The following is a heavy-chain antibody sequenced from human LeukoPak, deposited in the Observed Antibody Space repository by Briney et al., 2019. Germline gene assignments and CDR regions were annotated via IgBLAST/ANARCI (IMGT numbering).Heavy chain of an antibody. D-gene: IGHD1-26*01. J-gene: IGHJ4*02. Sequence: ASVTVSCTASGFPFSDFYIHWVRQAPGQGLEWMGWINPNSGDTKYTQRFQGRVTMTRDTSISTAYMEMTSLRYDDTAVYYCARDDIVGSVDFDYWGQGTLVTVSS. CDR3: ARDDIVGSVDFDY. V-gene: IGHV1-2*02. CDR2: INPNSGDT. CDR1: GFPFSDFY.